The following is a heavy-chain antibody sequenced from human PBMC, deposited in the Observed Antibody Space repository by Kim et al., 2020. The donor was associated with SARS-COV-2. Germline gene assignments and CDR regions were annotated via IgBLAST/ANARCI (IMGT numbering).Heavy chain of an antibody. Sequence: GGSLRLSCAASGFTFSSYAMSWVRQAPGKGLEWVSAISGSGGSTYYADSVKGRFTISRDNSKNTLYLQMNSLRAEDTAVYYCAKQFGDSSSWYGRWLVRGGEYFDYWGQEPWSPSPQ. CDR2: ISGSGGST. V-gene: IGHV3-23*01. CDR3: AKQFGDSSSWYGRWLVRGGEYFDY. D-gene: IGHD6-13*01. J-gene: IGHJ4*01. CDR1: GFTFSSYA.